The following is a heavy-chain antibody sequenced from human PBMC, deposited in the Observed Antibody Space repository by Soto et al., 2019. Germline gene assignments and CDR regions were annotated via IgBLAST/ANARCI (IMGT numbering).Heavy chain of an antibody. J-gene: IGHJ6*02. D-gene: IGHD3-10*01. Sequence: QVQLQESGPGLVKPSQTLSLTCTVSGGSISSGGYYWSWIRQQPGKGLEWIGYIYYSGSTYYNPSLKSRVTISVVTSKNQFSLKLSSVTAADTAVYYRARERSPGGYYYYGMDVWGQGTTVTVSS. V-gene: IGHV4-31*03. CDR1: GGSISSGGYY. CDR2: IYYSGST. CDR3: ARERSPGGYYYYGMDV.